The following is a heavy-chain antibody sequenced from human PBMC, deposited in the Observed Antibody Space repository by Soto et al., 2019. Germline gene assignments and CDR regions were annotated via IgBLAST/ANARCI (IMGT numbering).Heavy chain of an antibody. CDR3: ARVVSNSGLNWFDP. D-gene: IGHD5-12*01. CDR1: GGPISSDGYY. J-gene: IGHJ5*02. CDR2: IFYSGTT. Sequence: SETLSLTCIVSGGPISSDGYYWSWVRQYPGKGLEWIGYIFYSGTTYYNPSLKSRVTISVDTSNNQFSLRLSSVTAADTAVYYCARVVSNSGLNWFDPWGQGTLVTVSS. V-gene: IGHV4-31*03.